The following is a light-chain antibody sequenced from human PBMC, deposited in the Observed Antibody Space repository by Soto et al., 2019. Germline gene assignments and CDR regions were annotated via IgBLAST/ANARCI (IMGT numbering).Light chain of an antibody. CDR1: SSNIGSNY. Sequence: QSVLTQPPSASGTPGQRVTISCSGSSSNIGSNYVYWYQQLPGTAPKLLIYRNNQRPSGVPDRFSGSESGTSASLAISGLRSEDEADYYGAAWDDSLSGVVFGGGTKLTVL. V-gene: IGLV1-47*01. J-gene: IGLJ2*01. CDR3: AAWDDSLSGVV. CDR2: RNN.